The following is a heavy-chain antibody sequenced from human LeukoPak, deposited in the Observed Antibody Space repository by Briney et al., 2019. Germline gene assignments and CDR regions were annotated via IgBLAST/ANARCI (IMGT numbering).Heavy chain of an antibody. CDR1: GYSISSGYY. V-gene: IGHV4-38-2*02. J-gene: IGHJ2*01. CDR2: IYHSGST. CDR3: ARDLIWYYDSSGYSYFDL. D-gene: IGHD3-22*01. Sequence: PSETLSLTCTVSGYSISSGYYWGWIRQPPGKGLEWIGSIYHSGSTYYNPSLKSRVTISVDTSKNQFSLKLSSVTAADTAVYYCARDLIWYYDSSGYSYFDLWGRGTLVTVSS.